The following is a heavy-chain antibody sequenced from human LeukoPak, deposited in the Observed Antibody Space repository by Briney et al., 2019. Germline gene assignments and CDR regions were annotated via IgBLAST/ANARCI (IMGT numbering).Heavy chain of an antibody. D-gene: IGHD3-9*01. CDR1: GYTFTSYG. V-gene: IGHV1-18*04. CDR3: ARDLLTGYDILTGYPPLAY. CDR2: ISAHNGNT. Sequence: ASVKVSCKASGYTFTSYGISWVRQAPGQGLEWMGWISAHNGNTNYAQKLQGRVTMTTDTSTSTAYMELRSLRSDDTAVYYCARDLLTGYDILTGYPPLAYWGQGTLVTVSS. J-gene: IGHJ4*02.